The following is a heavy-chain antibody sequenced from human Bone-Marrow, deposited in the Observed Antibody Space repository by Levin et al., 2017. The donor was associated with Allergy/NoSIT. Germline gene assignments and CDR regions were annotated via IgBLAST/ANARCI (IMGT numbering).Heavy chain of an antibody. D-gene: IGHD4-17*01. Sequence: GESLKISCVASGFNFRAYRMSWVRQAPGKGLEWLSYISPATSTVVYADSMKGRFTISRDNAMNLLFLQISSLRDEDTAVYYCATYLRDYYYFGSWGQGTFVTVSS. CDR2: ISPATSTV. V-gene: IGHV3-48*02. CDR3: ATYLRDYYYFGS. CDR1: GFNFRAYR. J-gene: IGHJ4*02.